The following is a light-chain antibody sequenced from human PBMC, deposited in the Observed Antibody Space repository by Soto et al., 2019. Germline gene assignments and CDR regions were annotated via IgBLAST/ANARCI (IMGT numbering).Light chain of an antibody. Sequence: DIVMTQSPDSLAVSLGERATINCKSSQSVLYSSNNKNYLAWYQQKPGQPPKLLIYLASTRESGFPDRFSGSGSGTDFTLTNSRLQAEDVAVYYCQQYYITPPWTFGQGTKVEIK. CDR3: QQYYITPPWT. J-gene: IGKJ1*01. CDR1: QSVLYSSNNKNY. V-gene: IGKV4-1*01. CDR2: LAS.